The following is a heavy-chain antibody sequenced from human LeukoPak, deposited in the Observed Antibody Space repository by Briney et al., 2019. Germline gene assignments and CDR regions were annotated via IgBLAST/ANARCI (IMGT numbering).Heavy chain of an antibody. Sequence: ASVNVSFKASGYTFTSYGISGLRQAPGQGLAWVGLISAYKCNTYYAKKLQGRVTMTTDTSTSTAYKELRTLRPDDTAVYYCARGASITIFGVVTNYNWFDPWGQGTLVTVSS. CDR1: GYTFTSYG. V-gene: IGHV1-18*01. CDR3: ARGASITIFGVVTNYNWFDP. J-gene: IGHJ5*02. CDR2: ISAYKCNT. D-gene: IGHD3-3*01.